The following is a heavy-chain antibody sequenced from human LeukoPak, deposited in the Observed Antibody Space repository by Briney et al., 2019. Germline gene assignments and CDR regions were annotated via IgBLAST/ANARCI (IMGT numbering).Heavy chain of an antibody. CDR1: GFTFSSYW. D-gene: IGHD4-17*01. CDR2: INGDGRNI. V-gene: IGHV3-74*01. J-gene: IGHJ4*02. CDR3: ARDAYGDYYFDY. Sequence: GGSLRLSCVASGFTFSSYWMHWVRQDPRKGLVWVSRINGDGRNINYADSVRGRFTISRDNAKNTLYLQMNTLRVEDTAVYYCARDAYGDYYFDYWGQGTLVTVSS.